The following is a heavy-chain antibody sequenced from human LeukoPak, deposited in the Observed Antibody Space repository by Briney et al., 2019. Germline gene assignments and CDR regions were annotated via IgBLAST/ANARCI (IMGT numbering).Heavy chain of an antibody. Sequence: PSETLSLTCTVSGGSISSSSYYWGWIRQPPGKGLEYIGYLYQGGSTYYNPSLSSRVTISGDRSKNHFFLTLTSVTAADTAVYYCARTQHCSSTSCPHGLDSWGQGTLVTVSS. CDR3: ARTQHCSSTSCPHGLDS. D-gene: IGHD2-2*01. CDR1: GGSISSSSYY. CDR2: LYQGGST. V-gene: IGHV4-39*07. J-gene: IGHJ4*02.